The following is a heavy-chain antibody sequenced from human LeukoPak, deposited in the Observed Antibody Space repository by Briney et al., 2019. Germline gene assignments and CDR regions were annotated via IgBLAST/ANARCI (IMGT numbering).Heavy chain of an antibody. CDR1: GSSLDEFA. CDR2: IIWTSDFV. V-gene: IGHV3-9*01. Sequence: PGRSLRLSCAASGSSLDEFAMHWVPQAPGKGLEMGSGIIWTSDFVAYADSVKGRFIISRDNAKNSAYLEMNSLRTEDTALYFCTKGSWSPRGFNWFDPWGQGTVVTVSS. CDR3: TKGSWSPRGFNWFDP. D-gene: IGHD2-8*02. J-gene: IGHJ5*02.